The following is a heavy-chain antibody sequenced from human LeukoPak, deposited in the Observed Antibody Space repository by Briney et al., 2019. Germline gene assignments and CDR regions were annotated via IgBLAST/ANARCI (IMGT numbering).Heavy chain of an antibody. J-gene: IGHJ4*02. CDR1: GFTFSSYS. CDR3: ARVGDYYDSSGYYYY. Sequence: GGSLRLSRAASGFTFSSYSMNWVRQAPGKGLEWVSSISSSSSYIYYADSVKGRFTISRDNAKNSLYLQMNSLRAEDTAVYYCARVGDYYDSSGYYYYWGQGTLVTVSS. V-gene: IGHV3-21*01. D-gene: IGHD3-22*01. CDR2: ISSSSSYI.